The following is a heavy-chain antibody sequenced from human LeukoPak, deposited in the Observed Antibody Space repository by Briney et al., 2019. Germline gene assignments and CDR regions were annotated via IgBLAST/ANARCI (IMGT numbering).Heavy chain of an antibody. CDR3: AKSPVSSCRGSFCYPFDY. CDR1: GFTFSTYA. D-gene: IGHD2-15*01. Sequence: GGSLRLSCAASGFTFSTYAMSWVRQIPGKGLEWVSAISGSDDGTYYADSVKGRFTISRDNSRNTLYLQMNTLRAEDTAVYFCAKSPVSSCRGSFCYPFDYWGQGNLVTVS. CDR2: ISGSDDGT. V-gene: IGHV3-23*01. J-gene: IGHJ4*02.